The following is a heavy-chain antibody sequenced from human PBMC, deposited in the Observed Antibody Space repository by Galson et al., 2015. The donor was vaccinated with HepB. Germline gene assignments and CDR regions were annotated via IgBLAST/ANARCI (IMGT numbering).Heavy chain of an antibody. CDR1: GGSISTYY. CDR2: IYYSGST. D-gene: IGHD1-14*01. J-gene: IGHJ4*02. CDR3: ARGPSVFEFDY. Sequence: ETLSLTCTVSGGSISTYYWSWIRQPPGKGLEWIGYIYYSGSTNYNPSLKSRVTISVDTSKNQFSLKLSSVTAADTAVYYCARGPSVFEFDYWGQGTLVTVSS. V-gene: IGHV4-59*01.